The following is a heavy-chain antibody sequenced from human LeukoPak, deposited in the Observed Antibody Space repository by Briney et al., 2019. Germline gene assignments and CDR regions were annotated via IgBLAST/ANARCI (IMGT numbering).Heavy chain of an antibody. CDR3: ARASSSWALDFDY. CDR2: IYYSGST. CDR1: GGSISSYY. D-gene: IGHD6-13*01. Sequence: SETLSLTCTVSGGSISSYYWSWIRQPPGKGLEWIGYIYYSGSTNYNPPLKSRVTISVDTSRNQFSLKLSSVTAADTAVYYCARASSSWALDFDYWGQGTLVTVSS. V-gene: IGHV4-59*01. J-gene: IGHJ4*02.